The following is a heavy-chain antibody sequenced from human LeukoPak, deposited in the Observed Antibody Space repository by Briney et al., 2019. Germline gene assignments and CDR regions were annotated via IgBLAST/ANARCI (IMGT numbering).Heavy chain of an antibody. V-gene: IGHV1-2*02. CDR3: ARVKEYSSSSSQFDY. J-gene: IGHJ4*02. CDR2: INPNSGGT. Sequence: VASVKVSCKASGYTFTGYYMHWVRQAPGQGLEWMGWINPNSGGTNYAQKFQGRVTMTRDTSINTAYMELSRLTSDDTAVYYCARVKEYSSSSSQFDYWGQGTLVTVSS. CDR1: GYTFTGYY. D-gene: IGHD6-6*01.